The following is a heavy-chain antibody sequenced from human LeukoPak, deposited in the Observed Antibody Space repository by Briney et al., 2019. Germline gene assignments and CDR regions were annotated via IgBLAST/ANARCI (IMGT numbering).Heavy chain of an antibody. CDR2: ISGYNGNT. CDR3: AKDRSSSARED. CDR1: GFTFTSYG. D-gene: IGHD6-13*01. V-gene: IGHV1-18*01. J-gene: IGHJ4*02. Sequence: ASVRVSCKPSGFTFTSYGISWVRQAPGQGLEWVGWISGYNGNTNYAQKFRGRLTMTIDTSTTAAYMELRSLRSDDTAVYYCAKDRSSSAREDWGQGTLVTVSS.